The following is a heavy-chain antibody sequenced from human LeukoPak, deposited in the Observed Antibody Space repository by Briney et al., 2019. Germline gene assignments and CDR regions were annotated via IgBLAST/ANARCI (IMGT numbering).Heavy chain of an antibody. CDR3: ARSEPVVAARSWFDP. D-gene: IGHD2-15*01. Sequence: GASVKVSCKASGYTFTCYYMHWVRHAPGQGLEWMGWINPNSGGTNYAQKFQGWVTMTRDTSISTAYMELSRLRSDDTAVYYCARSEPVVAARSWFDPWGQGTLVTVSS. J-gene: IGHJ5*02. CDR1: GYTFTCYY. CDR2: INPNSGGT. V-gene: IGHV1-2*04.